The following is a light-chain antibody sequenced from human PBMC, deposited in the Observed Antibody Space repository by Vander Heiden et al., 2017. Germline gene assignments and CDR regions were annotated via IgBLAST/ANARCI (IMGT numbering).Light chain of an antibody. CDR1: SSDVGAYNH. V-gene: IGLV2-14*01. CDR3: TSFTTSSTHV. J-gene: IGLJ1*01. Sequence: QSAPTQPASVSGSPGQSITISCTGTSSDVGAYNHVSWYQQHPVKVPKLMIYDVTIRPSGISNRFSGSKPGNTASLTISGLQAEDEADYYCTSFTTSSTHVFGTGTKVTVL. CDR2: DVT.